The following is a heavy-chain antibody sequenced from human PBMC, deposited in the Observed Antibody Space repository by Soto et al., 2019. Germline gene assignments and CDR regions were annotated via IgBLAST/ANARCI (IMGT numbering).Heavy chain of an antibody. CDR1: GYTFSSYS. J-gene: IGHJ4*02. Sequence: GASVKVSCKTSGYTFSSYSINWVRQAPGQGLEWMAWISNYSGNTHYEERVQGKVTVTLNKSARTAFMEMRCLTSDDTVVYFCARDNGYYDLWGQGTLVTVSS. CDR3: ARDNGYYDL. CDR2: ISNYSGNT. V-gene: IGHV1-18*04.